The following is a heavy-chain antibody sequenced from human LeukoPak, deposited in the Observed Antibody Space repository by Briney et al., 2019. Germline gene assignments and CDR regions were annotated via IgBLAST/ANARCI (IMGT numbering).Heavy chain of an antibody. Sequence: PGVCLRLSCGSSGHTYRSYAMLCVRRARARGLEYGSANRCNWGSTYYGKSVKGRFTITRDNSMKTPYIQMGSLRADDMAVYYCARGRNYYGSARRPNWFDPWGQGTLVTVSS. D-gene: IGHD3-10*01. CDR1: GHTYRSYA. CDR3: ARGRNYYGSARRPNWFDP. J-gene: IGHJ5*02. V-gene: IGHV3-64*01. CDR2: NRCNWGST.